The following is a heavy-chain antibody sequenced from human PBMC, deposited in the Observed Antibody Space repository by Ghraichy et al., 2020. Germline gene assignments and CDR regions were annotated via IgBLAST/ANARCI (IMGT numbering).Heavy chain of an antibody. CDR2: TSTSGNAI. J-gene: IGHJ4*02. D-gene: IGHD5-24*01. CDR3: ARGDGYNLQRFDY. V-gene: IGHV3-48*01. CDR1: GFIFSSYS. Sequence: GESLNISCAASGFIFSSYSMNWVRRAPGKGLEWISYTSTSGNAIYYADSVKGRFTISRDNAKNSLYLQMNSLRAEDTAVYYCARGDGYNLQRFDYWGQGTLVTVSS.